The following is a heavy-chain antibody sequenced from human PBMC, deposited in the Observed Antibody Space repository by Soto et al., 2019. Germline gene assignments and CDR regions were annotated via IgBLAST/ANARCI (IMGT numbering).Heavy chain of an antibody. Sequence: SETLSLTCTVSGDSLSNYYWFWIRQPVGKGLEWIGRVSSGGNTNANPTLNSRATMSIDTSKNQFSLRLRSVTAADTAVYYCARADYEILTGSYAMDVWGQGTTVTVSS. D-gene: IGHD3-9*01. J-gene: IGHJ6*02. CDR1: GDSLSNYY. V-gene: IGHV4-4*07. CDR3: ARADYEILTGSYAMDV. CDR2: VSSGGNT.